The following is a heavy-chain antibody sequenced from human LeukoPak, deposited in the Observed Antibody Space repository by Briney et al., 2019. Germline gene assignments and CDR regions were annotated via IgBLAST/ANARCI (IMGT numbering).Heavy chain of an antibody. CDR1: GGSISSGDYY. CDR3: ARDSITIFGVVPTYYGMDV. Sequence: SQTLSLTCTVSGGSISSGDYYWSWIRQPPGTGLEWIGYIYYSGSTYYNPSLKSRVTISVDTSKNQFSLKLSSVTAADTAVYYCARDSITIFGVVPTYYGMDVWGQGTTVTVSS. J-gene: IGHJ6*02. V-gene: IGHV4-30-4*01. CDR2: IYYSGST. D-gene: IGHD3-3*01.